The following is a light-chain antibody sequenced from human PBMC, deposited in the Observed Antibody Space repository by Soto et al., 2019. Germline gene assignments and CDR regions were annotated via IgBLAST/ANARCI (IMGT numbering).Light chain of an antibody. CDR3: QQYNTYRT. J-gene: IGKJ1*01. V-gene: IGKV1-5*03. CDR1: QSVSPS. CDR2: QAS. Sequence: DIKMTQSPSTLSASVGDRVTITCRASQSVSPSLAWYQQKPGIAPKLLIYQASILQSGVPSRFSGSRTGTEFTLTISSLQPDDFATYYCQQYNTYRTFGQGTKVEIK.